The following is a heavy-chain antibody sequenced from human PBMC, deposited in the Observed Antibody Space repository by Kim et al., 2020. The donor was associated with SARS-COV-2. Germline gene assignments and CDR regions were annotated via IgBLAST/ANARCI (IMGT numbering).Heavy chain of an antibody. CDR2: ISGSGGST. V-gene: IGHV3-23*01. CDR3: AKDLAVAARGYYFDY. D-gene: IGHD6-19*01. Sequence: GGSLRLSCAASGFTFSSYAMSWVRQAPGKGLEWVSAISGSGGSTYYADSVKGRFSISRDNSKNTLYLQMNSLRAEDTAVYYCAKDLAVAARGYYFDYWGQGTLVTVSS. CDR1: GFTFSSYA. J-gene: IGHJ4*02.